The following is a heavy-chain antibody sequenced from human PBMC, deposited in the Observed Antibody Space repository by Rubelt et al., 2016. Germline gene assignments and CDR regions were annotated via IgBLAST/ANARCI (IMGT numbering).Heavy chain of an antibody. Sequence: QVHLQQWGAGLLKPSETLSLTCAVYGESFSGFYWTWIRQPPGRGLEWIGEVDHRGTTNYNPALKSRVTISVDRTKNQFSRQLSSVTAADTSAYYCSRVRGNWNYPSVFDYWGQGTLVTVS. D-gene: IGHD1-7*01. CDR1: GESFSGFY. CDR2: VDHRGTT. CDR3: SRVRGNWNYPSVFDY. V-gene: IGHV4-34*01. J-gene: IGHJ4*02.